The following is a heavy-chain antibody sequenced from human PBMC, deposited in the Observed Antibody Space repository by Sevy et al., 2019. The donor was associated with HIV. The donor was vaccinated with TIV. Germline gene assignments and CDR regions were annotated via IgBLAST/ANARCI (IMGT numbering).Heavy chain of an antibody. CDR2: IFHSGAT. J-gene: IGHJ3*01. CDR3: ARGRVGDTSSWYGAFDV. Sequence: SETLSLTCAVSGGSISSGGYSWSWIRQPPGKGLEWIGYIFHSGATNYIPSLQSRVTISVDLSKNQFSLNLSSVTAADTAVYYCARGRVGDTSSWYGAFDVWGQGTMVTVSS. CDR1: GGSISSGGYS. D-gene: IGHD6-13*01. V-gene: IGHV4-30-2*01.